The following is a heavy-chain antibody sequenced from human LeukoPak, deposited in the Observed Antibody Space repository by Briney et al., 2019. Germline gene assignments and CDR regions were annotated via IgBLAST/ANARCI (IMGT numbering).Heavy chain of an antibody. V-gene: IGHV3-64*02. CDR3: ARANSSSWYSYYYYGMDV. J-gene: IGHJ6*02. Sequence: GGSLRLSCSASGFTFSNYAMHWVRQAPGKGLEYVSAISSNGGSTYYADSVKGRFTISRDNSKNTLYLQMGSLRAEDMAVYYCARANSSSWYSYYYYGMDVWGQGTTVTVSS. D-gene: IGHD6-13*01. CDR2: ISSNGGST. CDR1: GFTFSNYA.